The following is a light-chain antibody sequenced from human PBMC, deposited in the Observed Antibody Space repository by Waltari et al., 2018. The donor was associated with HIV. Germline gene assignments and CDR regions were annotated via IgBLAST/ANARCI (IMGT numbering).Light chain of an antibody. V-gene: IGKV3D-15*01. CDR2: GAS. Sequence: EIVMMQSPATLSVSPGERATLSCRASQSVSSNLAWYQQKPGQAPRLLIYGASTRATGIPARSSGSGSGTEFTLTISSLQSEDFAVYYCQQYNNWPRTFGQGTRLEIK. CDR3: QQYNNWPRT. J-gene: IGKJ5*01. CDR1: QSVSSN.